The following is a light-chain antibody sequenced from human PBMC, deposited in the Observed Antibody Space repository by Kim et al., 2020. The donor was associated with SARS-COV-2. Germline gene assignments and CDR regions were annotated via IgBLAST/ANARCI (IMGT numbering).Light chain of an antibody. CDR3: LLNYGGPWV. J-gene: IGLJ3*02. V-gene: IGLV7-43*01. CDR2: RTN. CDR1: TGAVTSAHN. Sequence: PGGTVTLTCASSTGAVTSAHNANWFQQKPGQAPRALIHRTNNRHSWTPARFSGSLLGDKAALTLSPVQPEDEADYYCLLNYGGPWVFGGGTKVTVL.